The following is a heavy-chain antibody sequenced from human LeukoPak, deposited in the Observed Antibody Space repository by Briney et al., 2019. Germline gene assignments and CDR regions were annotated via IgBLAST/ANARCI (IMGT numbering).Heavy chain of an antibody. CDR2: IYYSGST. CDR3: ARDSAYSSGWRLLDY. CDR1: GGSISSYY. Sequence: KPSETLSLTCTVSGGSISSYYWSWIRQPPGKGLEGIGYIYYSGSTNYNPSLKSRVTISVDTSKNQFSLKLSSVTAADTAVDYCARDSAYSSGWRLLDYWGQGTLVTVSS. J-gene: IGHJ4*02. D-gene: IGHD6-19*01. V-gene: IGHV4-59*01.